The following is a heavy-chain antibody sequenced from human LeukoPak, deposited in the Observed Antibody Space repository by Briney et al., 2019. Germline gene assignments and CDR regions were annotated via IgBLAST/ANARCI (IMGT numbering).Heavy chain of an antibody. D-gene: IGHD6-13*01. Sequence: ASVKISCKASGYTFTGYYMHWVRQAPGQGLEWMGWINPNSGGTNYAQKFQGRVTMIRDTSISTAYMELSRLRSDDTAVYYCARVIGTYSSSWHGEFDYWGQGTVVTVSS. J-gene: IGHJ4*02. CDR2: INPNSGGT. V-gene: IGHV1-2*02. CDR1: GYTFTGYY. CDR3: ARVIGTYSSSWHGEFDY.